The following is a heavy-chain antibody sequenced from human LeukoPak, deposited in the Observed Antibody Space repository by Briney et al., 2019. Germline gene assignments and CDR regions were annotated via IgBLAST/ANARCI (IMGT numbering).Heavy chain of an antibody. D-gene: IGHD3-3*01. CDR2: INHSGST. CDR3: ARGSYDFWSGYYQFDY. V-gene: IGHV4-34*01. Sequence: PSETLSLTCAVYGGSFSGYYWSWIRHPPGKGLEWIGEINHSGSTNYNPSLKSRVTISVATSKNQFSLKLSSVTAADTAVYYCARGSYDFWSGYYQFDYWGQGTLVTVSS. J-gene: IGHJ4*02. CDR1: GGSFSGYY.